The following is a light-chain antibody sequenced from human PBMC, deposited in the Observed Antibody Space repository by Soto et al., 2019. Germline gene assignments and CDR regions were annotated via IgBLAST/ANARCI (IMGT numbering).Light chain of an antibody. J-gene: IGLJ3*02. CDR3: SSYTTSSTHWV. CDR2: EVS. Sequence: QAVVTQPASVSGSPGQSITISCTGTSSDVGGYNYVSWYQQHPGKGPKLMIYEVSNRPSGVSNRFSGSKSGNTASLTISGLQAEDEADYYCSSYTTSSTHWVFGGGTKVTVL. V-gene: IGLV2-14*01. CDR1: SSDVGGYNY.